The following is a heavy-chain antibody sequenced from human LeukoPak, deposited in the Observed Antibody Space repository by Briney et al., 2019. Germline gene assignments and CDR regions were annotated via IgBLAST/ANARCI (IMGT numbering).Heavy chain of an antibody. CDR3: ARLSTMVRGVYFDY. CDR1: GGTFSSYA. Sequence: SVKVSCKASGGTFSSYAISWVRQAPGQGLEWMGGIIPIFGTASYAQKFQGRVTITADESTSTAYMELSSLRSEDTAVYYCARLSTMVRGVYFDYWGQGTLVTVSS. D-gene: IGHD3-10*01. J-gene: IGHJ4*02. CDR2: IIPIFGTA. V-gene: IGHV1-69*13.